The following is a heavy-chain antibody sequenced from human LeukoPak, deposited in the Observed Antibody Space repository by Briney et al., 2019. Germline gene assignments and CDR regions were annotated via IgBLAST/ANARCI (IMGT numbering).Heavy chain of an antibody. V-gene: IGHV3-74*01. CDR3: AREAAAVTGYAFDI. D-gene: IGHD6-13*01. CDR1: GFTFSSYW. CDR2: INSDGSST. Sequence: PGGSLRLSCAASGFTFSSYWMSWVRQAPGKGLVWVSRINSDGSSTSYADSVKGRFTISRDNAKNTLYLQMNSLRAEDTAVYYCAREAAAVTGYAFDIWGQGTMVTVSS. J-gene: IGHJ3*02.